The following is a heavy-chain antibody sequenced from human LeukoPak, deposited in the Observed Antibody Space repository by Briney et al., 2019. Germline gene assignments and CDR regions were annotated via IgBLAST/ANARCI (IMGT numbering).Heavy chain of an antibody. CDR2: ISASGDST. J-gene: IGHJ4*02. Sequence: GGSLRLSCAASGFTFSSYAMSWVRQAPGKGLEWVSAISASGDSTHYADSVRGRFTISRDNSKNTLHLQLESLRGEDTAVFYCAKALSGSYSILDYWGQGTLVTVSS. CDR3: AKALSGSYSILDY. CDR1: GFTFSSYA. V-gene: IGHV3-23*01. D-gene: IGHD1-26*01.